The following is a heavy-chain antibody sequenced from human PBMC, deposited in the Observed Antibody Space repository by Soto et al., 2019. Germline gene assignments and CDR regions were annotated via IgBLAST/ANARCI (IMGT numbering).Heavy chain of an antibody. Sequence: PSETLSLTSNVSGGPIKTGDYYWNWIRQPPGKGLEWIGYVFYSGATNYSPSLKSRAAISMDTSKNQFSLSLTSVTAADTAVYYCARAGFSYGHLLFWGQGIRVTVSS. CDR2: VFYSGAT. D-gene: IGHD3-10*01. CDR1: GGPIKTGDYY. J-gene: IGHJ4*02. V-gene: IGHV4-30-4*01. CDR3: ARAGFSYGHLLF.